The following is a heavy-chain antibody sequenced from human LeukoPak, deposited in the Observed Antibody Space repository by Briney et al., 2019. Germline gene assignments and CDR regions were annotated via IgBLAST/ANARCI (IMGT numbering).Heavy chain of an antibody. CDR1: GFTFDDYA. Sequence: ALRLSCAASGFTFDDYAMHWVRQAPGKGLEWVSGISWNSGSIGYADSVKGRFTISRDNAKNSLYLQMNSLRAEDTALYYCAKVVDPWGSNAFDIRGQGTMVTVSS. CDR3: AKVVDPWGSNAFDI. V-gene: IGHV3-9*01. CDR2: ISWNSGSI. J-gene: IGHJ3*02. D-gene: IGHD7-27*01.